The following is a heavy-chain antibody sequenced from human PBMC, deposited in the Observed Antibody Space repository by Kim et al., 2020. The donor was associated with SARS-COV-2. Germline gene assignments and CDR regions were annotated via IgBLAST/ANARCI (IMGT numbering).Heavy chain of an antibody. CDR3: DSLFPV. CDR2: ISYDGSNK. D-gene: IGHD1-26*01. CDR1: GFTFSSYA. V-gene: IGHV3-30*04. Sequence: GGSLRLSCAASGFTFSSYAMHWVRQAPGKGLEWVAVISYDGSNKYYADSVKGRFTISRYNSKNTLYLQMNSLRAEDTAVYYCDSLFPVWGQGTTVTVSS. J-gene: IGHJ6*02.